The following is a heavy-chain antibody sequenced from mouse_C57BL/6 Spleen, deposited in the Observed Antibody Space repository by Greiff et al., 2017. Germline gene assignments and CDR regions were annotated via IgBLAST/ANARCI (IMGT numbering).Heavy chain of an antibody. CDR2: IRSKSNNYAT. V-gene: IGHV10-1*01. CDR1: GFSFNTYA. D-gene: IGHD2-4*01. CDR3: VRHYYDYDEGGFLDY. J-gene: IGHJ2*01. Sequence: DVKLVESGGGLVQPKGSLKLSCAASGFSFNTYAMNWVRQAPGKGLEWVARIRSKSNNYATYYADSVKDRFTISRDDSESMLYLQMNNLKTEDTAMYYCVRHYYDYDEGGFLDYWGQGTTLTGSS.